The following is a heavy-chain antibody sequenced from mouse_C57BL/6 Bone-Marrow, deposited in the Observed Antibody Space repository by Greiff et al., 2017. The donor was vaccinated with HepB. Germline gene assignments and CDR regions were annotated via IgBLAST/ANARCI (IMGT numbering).Heavy chain of an antibody. Sequence: EVKLVESGGGLVQPGGSLKLSCAASGFTFSDYYMYWVRQTPEKRLEWVAYISNGGGSTYYPDTVKGRFTISRDNAKNTLYLQMNRLKSEDTAMYYCARQLRYRYFDVWGTGTTVTVSS. V-gene: IGHV5-12*01. CDR3: ARQLRYRYFDV. D-gene: IGHD1-1*01. CDR1: GFTFSDYY. J-gene: IGHJ1*03. CDR2: ISNGGGST.